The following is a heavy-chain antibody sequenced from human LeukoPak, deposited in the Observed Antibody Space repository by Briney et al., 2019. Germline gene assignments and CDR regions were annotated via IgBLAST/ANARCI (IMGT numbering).Heavy chain of an antibody. D-gene: IGHD3-22*01. CDR3: AKDLPRNYYDSSGYYGAFDY. Sequence: PGRSLRLSCAASGFTFSSYAMHWVRQAPGKGPEWVAVISYDGSNKYYADSVKGRFTISRDNSKNTLYLQMNSLRAEDTAVYYCAKDLPRNYYDSSGYYGAFDYWGQGTLVTVSS. J-gene: IGHJ4*02. CDR1: GFTFSSYA. CDR2: ISYDGSNK. V-gene: IGHV3-30*04.